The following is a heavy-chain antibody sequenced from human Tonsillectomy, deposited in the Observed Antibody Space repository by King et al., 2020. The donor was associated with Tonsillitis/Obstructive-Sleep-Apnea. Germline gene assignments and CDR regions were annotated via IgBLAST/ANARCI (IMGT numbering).Heavy chain of an antibody. Sequence: VQLQESGPGLVKPSQTLSLTCTVSGGSISSGAYYWSWIRQHPGKGLEWIGYIYYRGSTYYNPSLKSRVTISVDTSKNQFSLKLSSVTAADTAVYYCARGGDIVVVTAAISPNWFDPWGQGTLVTVSS. CDR3: ARGGDIVVVTAAISPNWFDP. V-gene: IGHV4-31*03. D-gene: IGHD2-2*01. J-gene: IGHJ5*02. CDR2: IYYRGST. CDR1: GGSISSGAYY.